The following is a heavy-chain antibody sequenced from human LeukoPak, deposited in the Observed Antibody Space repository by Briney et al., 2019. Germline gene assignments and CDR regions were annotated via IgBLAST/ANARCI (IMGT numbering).Heavy chain of an antibody. V-gene: IGHV3-21*01. CDR3: AREGNDYYYDQ. CDR2: ITGDCKYI. Sequence: GGSLRLSCAASGFIFKTYTMTWVRQAPGKGLEWVSSITGDCKYITYADSVKGRFTISGDNAKNSLYLQVASLRGDDTATYYCAREGNDYYYDQWGQGTLVTVSP. J-gene: IGHJ4*02. D-gene: IGHD3-16*01. CDR1: GFIFKTYT.